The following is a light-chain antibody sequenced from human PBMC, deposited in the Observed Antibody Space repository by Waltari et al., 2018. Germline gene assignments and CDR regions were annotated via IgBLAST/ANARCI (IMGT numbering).Light chain of an antibody. CDR1: QSVLDTSNNKNF. V-gene: IGKV4-1*01. CDR2: WAS. J-gene: IGKJ2*01. Sequence: DIVMTQSPDSLAVSLGERATINCKSSQSVLDTSNNKNFLAWYQHKPGKSPNLLIYWASTRESGVPDRCSGSRSGTDFTLTISSLQAEDVAVYYCQQYYTYSTFGQGTKLEIK. CDR3: QQYYTYST.